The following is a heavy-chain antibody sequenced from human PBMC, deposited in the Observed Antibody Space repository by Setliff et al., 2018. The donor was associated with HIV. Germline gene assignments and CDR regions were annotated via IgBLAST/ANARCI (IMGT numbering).Heavy chain of an antibody. V-gene: IGHV4-34*01. D-gene: IGHD3-22*01. CDR1: GGSFSAYH. CDR2: INHSGST. CDR3: ARDYDNNGYYYPFEY. Sequence: PSETLSLTCAVYGGSFSAYHWSWIRQTPGKGLEWLGEINHSGSTAYNLALESRVSMSIGTSKNQFSLKLSSVTAADTAVYYCARDYDNNGYYYPFEYWGQGTLVTVSS. J-gene: IGHJ4*02.